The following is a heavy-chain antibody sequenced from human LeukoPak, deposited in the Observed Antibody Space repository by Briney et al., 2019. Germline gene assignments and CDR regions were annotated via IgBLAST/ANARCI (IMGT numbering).Heavy chain of an antibody. J-gene: IGHJ5*02. D-gene: IGHD2-21*01. V-gene: IGHV3-30*04. CDR2: ISYDGSNK. Sequence: GGSLRLSCAASGFTFSSYAMHWVRQAPGKGLEWVAVISYDGSNKYYADSVKGRFTISRDNSKNTLYLQMNSLRAGDTAVYYCAREGGATGWFDPWGQGTLVTVSS. CDR1: GFTFSSYA. CDR3: AREGGATGWFDP.